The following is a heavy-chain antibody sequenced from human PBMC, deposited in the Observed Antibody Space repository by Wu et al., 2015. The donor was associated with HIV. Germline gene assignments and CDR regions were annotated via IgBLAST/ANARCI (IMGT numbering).Heavy chain of an antibody. V-gene: IGHV1-18*01. CDR1: GYTFSSYG. Sequence: VQSGSEVRMPGASVKVSCKASGYTFSSYGINWVRQAPGQGPEWVGWIRTYKPVTEYSPKFRGRVTLTTDTSARTAYMELRSLRSDDTAVYYCVRDQQWPTEYYHYYGMDVWGQGTTVTVSS. D-gene: IGHD6-19*01. CDR3: VRDQQWPTEYYHYYGMDV. CDR2: IRTYKPVT. J-gene: IGHJ6*02.